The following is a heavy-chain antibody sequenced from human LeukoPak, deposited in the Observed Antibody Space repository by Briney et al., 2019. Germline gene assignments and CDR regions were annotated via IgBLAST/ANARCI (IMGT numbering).Heavy chain of an antibody. Sequence: PSETLSLTCTVSGDSISTYYWSWIRQPAGKGLEWIAYIDYRGSTTYNPSLRSRVTISVDTSRNQFSLKLSSVTAADTAVYYCARSRSGYSYDHAAFEIWGQGTMVTVSS. CDR2: IDYRGST. CDR3: ARSRSGYSYDHAAFEI. J-gene: IGHJ3*02. V-gene: IGHV4-59*01. CDR1: GDSISTYY. D-gene: IGHD5-18*01.